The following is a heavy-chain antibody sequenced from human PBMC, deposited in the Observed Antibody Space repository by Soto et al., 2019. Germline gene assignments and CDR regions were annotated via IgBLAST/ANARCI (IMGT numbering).Heavy chain of an antibody. CDR3: ARDPYSGSHLLAY. Sequence: SETLSLTCAVSGGSISSSNWWNWVRQPPGKGLERIGEIYHSGSTNYNPSLKGRVTISVDKSKNQLSLKLTSVTAADTAVYYCARDPYSGSHLLAYWGQGTLVTVSS. D-gene: IGHD1-26*01. CDR2: IYHSGST. CDR1: GGSISSSNW. V-gene: IGHV4-4*02. J-gene: IGHJ4*02.